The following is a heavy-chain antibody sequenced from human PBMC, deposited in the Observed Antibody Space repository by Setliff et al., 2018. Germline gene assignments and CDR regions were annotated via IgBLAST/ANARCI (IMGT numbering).Heavy chain of an antibody. CDR1: GGSISSGGYY. D-gene: IGHD3-3*01. V-gene: IGHV4-31*03. Sequence: PSETLSLTCTVSGGSISSGGYYWSWIRQHPGKGLEWIGYIYYSGSTYYNPSLKSRVTISVDTSKNQFSLKLSSVTAADTAVYYCARSIRGGYEMDYWGQGTPVTVSS. J-gene: IGHJ4*02. CDR2: IYYSGST. CDR3: ARSIRGGYEMDY.